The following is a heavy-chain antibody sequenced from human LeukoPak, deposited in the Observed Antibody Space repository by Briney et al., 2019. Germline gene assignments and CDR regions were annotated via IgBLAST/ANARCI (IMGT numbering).Heavy chain of an antibody. J-gene: IGHJ6*03. CDR3: ARLFPGLWFSYYYYYMDV. V-gene: IGHV3-21*01. CDR2: ISSSSSYI. CDR1: GGSISSYY. D-gene: IGHD3-10*01. Sequence: ETLSLTCTVSGGSISSYYWSWIRQPPGKGLEWVSSISSSSSYIYYADSVKGRFTISRDNAKNSLYLQMNSLRAEDTAVYYCARLFPGLWFSYYYYYMDVWGKGTTVTVSS.